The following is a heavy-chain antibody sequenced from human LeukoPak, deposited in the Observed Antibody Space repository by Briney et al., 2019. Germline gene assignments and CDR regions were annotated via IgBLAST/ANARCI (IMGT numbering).Heavy chain of an antibody. CDR1: GDSVSNSHYY. J-gene: IGHJ4*02. V-gene: IGHV4-39*07. Sequence: SETLSLTCSVSGDSVSNSHYYWDWIRQPPGKGLEWIGTIFHSGTTYYSPSLTGRVTISVDTSMTQFSLSLSPLTAADTAVYYCASERWSRRSFFDYWGQGILVTVSS. D-gene: IGHD5-24*01. CDR3: ASERWSRRSFFDY. CDR2: IFHSGTT.